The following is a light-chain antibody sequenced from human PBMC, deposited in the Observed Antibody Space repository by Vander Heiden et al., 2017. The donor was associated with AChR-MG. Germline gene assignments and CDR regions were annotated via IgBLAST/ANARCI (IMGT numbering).Light chain of an antibody. CDR3: QSYDNSLSGYV. V-gene: IGLV1-40*01. CDR1: SPNIGEGYD. J-gene: IGLJ1*01. CDR2: GKS. Sequence: QSVLTQSPSLSGAPGQRVTISCTGSSPNIGEGYDVHWYQQLPGTAPKLLIYGKSNRPSGVPDRFSGSKSGTSASLAITGLQAEDEADYYCQSYDNSLSGYVFGTGTKVTVL.